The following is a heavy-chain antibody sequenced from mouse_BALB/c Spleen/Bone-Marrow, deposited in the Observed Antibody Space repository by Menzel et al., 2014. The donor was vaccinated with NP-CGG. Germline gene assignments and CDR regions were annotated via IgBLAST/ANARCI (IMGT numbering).Heavy chain of an antibody. D-gene: IGHD1-1*01. V-gene: IGHV1-82*01. CDR1: GYAFSSSW. J-gene: IGHJ2*01. CDR3: ERDYYGSNFEY. Sequence: VQLQQSGPELVKPGASVKISCKASGYAFSSSWMNWVKQRPGQGLEWIGRIYPGDGDTNYNGKFKGKATLTADKSSSTTCMQFDDMASLDCAVYFCERDYYGSNFEYWGEDATPTVAS. CDR2: IYPGDGDT.